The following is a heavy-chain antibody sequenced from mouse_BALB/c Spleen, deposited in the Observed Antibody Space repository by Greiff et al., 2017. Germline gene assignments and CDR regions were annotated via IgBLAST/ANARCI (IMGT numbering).Heavy chain of an antibody. V-gene: IGHV2-2*02. J-gene: IGHJ4*01. D-gene: IGHD2-4*01. CDR2: IWSGGST. Sequence: VQLQESGPGLVQPSQSLSITCTVSGFSLTSYGVHWVRQSPGKGLEWLGVIWSGGSTDYNAAFISRLSISKDNSKSQVFFKMNSLQANDTAIYYCARNGGLRRGYAMDYWGQGTSVTVSS. CDR3: ARNGGLRRGYAMDY. CDR1: GFSLTSYG.